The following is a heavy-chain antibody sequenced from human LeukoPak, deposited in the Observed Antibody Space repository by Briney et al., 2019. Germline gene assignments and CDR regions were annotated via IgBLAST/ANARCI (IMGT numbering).Heavy chain of an antibody. J-gene: IGHJ2*01. CDR2: IYRSGST. CDR1: AYSINSGYY. D-gene: IGHD2-21*02. CDR3: ARVVTVVSLQDSTWYFDV. Sequence: SETLSLTCTVSAYSINSGYYWTWVRQPPGRGLEWIGSIYRSGSTSYNPSLKSRVAMSVDTSKNQFSLKLTSVTGADTAFYYCARVVTVVSLQDSTWYFDVWGRGTLVTVSS. V-gene: IGHV4-38-2*02.